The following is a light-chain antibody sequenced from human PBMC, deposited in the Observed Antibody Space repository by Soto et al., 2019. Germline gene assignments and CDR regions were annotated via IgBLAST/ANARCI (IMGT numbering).Light chain of an antibody. J-gene: IGKJ4*01. Sequence: MQVTQSGSSLSACGGPILTKQHRASQSISTYLNWYQQKPGKAPNLLIYTTSSLESGVPSRFSGSGSGTDFNLTINSLQPEDFATYFCQQSFTTPLTFAGGTKVDIK. V-gene: IGKV1-39*01. CDR3: QQSFTTPLT. CDR1: QSISTY. CDR2: TTS.